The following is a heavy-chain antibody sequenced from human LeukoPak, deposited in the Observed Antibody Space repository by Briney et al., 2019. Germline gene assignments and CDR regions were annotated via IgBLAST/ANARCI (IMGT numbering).Heavy chain of an antibody. CDR3: ARDCSSTSCYNRAFDI. Sequence: PGGSLRLSCAASGFTFDDYGMSWVRQAPGKGLEWVSGINWNGGSTGYADSVKGRFTISRDNAKNSLYLQMNSLRAEDTALYYCARDCSSTSCYNRAFDIWGQGTMVTASS. CDR1: GFTFDDYG. V-gene: IGHV3-20*04. J-gene: IGHJ3*02. D-gene: IGHD2-2*02. CDR2: INWNGGST.